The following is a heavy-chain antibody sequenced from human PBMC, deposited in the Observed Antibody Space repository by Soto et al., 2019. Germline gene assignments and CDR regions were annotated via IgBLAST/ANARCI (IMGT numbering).Heavy chain of an antibody. CDR1: GGSISSYY. CDR2: IYYSGST. D-gene: IGHD5-12*01. V-gene: IGHV4-59*01. J-gene: IGHJ5*02. CDR3: ARYREDGYFSNWFDP. Sequence: PSETLSLTCTVSGGSISSYYWSWIRQPPGKGLEWIGYIYYSGSTNYNPSLKSRVTISVDTSKNQFSLKLSSVTAADTAVYYCARYREDGYFSNWFDPWGQGTLVPVSS.